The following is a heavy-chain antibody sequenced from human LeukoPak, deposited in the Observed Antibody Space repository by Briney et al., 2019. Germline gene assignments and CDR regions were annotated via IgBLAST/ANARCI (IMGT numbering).Heavy chain of an antibody. CDR1: GGTFSSYA. D-gene: IGHD3-22*01. Sequence: SVKVSCKASGGTFSSYAISWVRQAPGQGLEWMGGIIPIFGTANYAQKFQGRVTITADKSTSTAYMELGSLRSEDTAVYYCARSYDSSGYYSPLDYWGQGTLVTVSS. CDR2: IIPIFGTA. J-gene: IGHJ4*02. V-gene: IGHV1-69*06. CDR3: ARSYDSSGYYSPLDY.